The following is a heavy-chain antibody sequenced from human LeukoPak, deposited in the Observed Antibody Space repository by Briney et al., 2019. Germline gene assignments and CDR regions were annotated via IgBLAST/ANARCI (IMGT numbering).Heavy chain of an antibody. Sequence: PSETLSLTCTVSGGSISSYYWSWIRQPSGKGLEWIAYIYYSGSTNYNPSLKSRVTISVDTSKNQFSLKLNSVTAADTAVYYCARDKHGSGSAHTFDPWGQGTLVTVSS. D-gene: IGHD3-10*01. CDR2: IYYSGST. J-gene: IGHJ5*02. CDR1: GGSISSYY. CDR3: ARDKHGSGSAHTFDP. V-gene: IGHV4-59*01.